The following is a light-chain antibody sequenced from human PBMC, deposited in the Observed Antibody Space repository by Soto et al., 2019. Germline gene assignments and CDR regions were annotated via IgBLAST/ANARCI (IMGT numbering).Light chain of an antibody. CDR3: QVWDKSSDQPV. CDR1: NIGSKG. V-gene: IGLV3-21*02. Sequence: SYELTQSPSVSLAPGQTPTISCGGNNIGSKGVHWYQQKPGQAPVLVVYEDSDRPSGIPERFSGSNSGNTATLTISRVEAGDEADYYCQVWDKSSDQPVFGGGTKVTVL. J-gene: IGLJ2*01. CDR2: EDS.